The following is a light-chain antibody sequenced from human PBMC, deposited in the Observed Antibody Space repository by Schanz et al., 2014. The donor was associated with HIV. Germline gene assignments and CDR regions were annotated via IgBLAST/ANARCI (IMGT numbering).Light chain of an antibody. CDR3: CSYAGSSTYVV. J-gene: IGLJ2*01. CDR1: SSDVGGYDY. V-gene: IGLV2-14*03. CDR2: DVS. Sequence: QSALTQPASVSGSPGQSITISCTGDSSDVGGYDYVSWYQQHPGKAPKLMIYDVSNRPSGVSSRFSGSKSGNTASLTISGLQAEDEADYYCCSYAGSSTYVVFGGGTKLTVL.